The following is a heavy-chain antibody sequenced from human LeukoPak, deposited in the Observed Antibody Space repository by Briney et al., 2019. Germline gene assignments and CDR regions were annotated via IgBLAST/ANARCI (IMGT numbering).Heavy chain of an antibody. CDR2: IKQDGSEK. CDR3: ARVGYSGYGNLDY. D-gene: IGHD5-12*01. Sequence: GGSLRLSCAASGFTFRNNWMSWVRQAPGKGLEWVANIKQDGSEKYYVDSVEGRFTISRDNAKNSLYLQMNSLRAEDTAVYYCARVGYSGYGNLDYWGQGTLVTVSS. V-gene: IGHV3-7*01. J-gene: IGHJ4*02. CDR1: GFTFRNNW.